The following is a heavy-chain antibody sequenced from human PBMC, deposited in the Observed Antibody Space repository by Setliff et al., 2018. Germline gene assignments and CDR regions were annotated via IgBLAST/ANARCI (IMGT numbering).Heavy chain of an antibody. CDR2: IYYSGSN. Sequence: SETLSLTCSVSGDSMSFSYWSWIRQPPGKGLEWIGYIYYSGSNDSHPSLKSRVSISIDTSKNQFSLNVRSVTAADTAIYYCAKGRGEMDSWGQGILVTVSS. CDR3: AKGRGEMDS. J-gene: IGHJ4*02. V-gene: IGHV4-59*01. D-gene: IGHD3-10*01. CDR1: GDSMSFSY.